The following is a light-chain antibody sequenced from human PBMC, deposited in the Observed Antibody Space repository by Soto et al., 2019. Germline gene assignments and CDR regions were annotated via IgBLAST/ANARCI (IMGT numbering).Light chain of an antibody. Sequence: DIQMTQSPSTLSASVGDRVTITCRASQSISSWLAWYQQKPGKAPKLLIYDASSLESGVPSRFSGSGSRTEFTLTISSLQPDDFATYYCQQYNSYSLFGQGTKVEIK. CDR2: DAS. V-gene: IGKV1-5*01. J-gene: IGKJ1*01. CDR1: QSISSW. CDR3: QQYNSYSL.